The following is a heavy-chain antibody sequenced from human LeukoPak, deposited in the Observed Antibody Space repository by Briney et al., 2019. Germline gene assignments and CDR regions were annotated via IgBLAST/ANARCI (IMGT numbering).Heavy chain of an antibody. V-gene: IGHV2-5*02. CDR1: GFSLSTSGGG. Sequence: ESGPTLVNPTQTLTLTCTFSGFSLSTSGGGVGWIRQPPGKALEWLALIYWDADKRYSPPLQSRLTITKDTSKNQVVLTMTNMDPVDTATYYCAHHRTCGGDCYYYFDYWGQGTLVTVSS. J-gene: IGHJ4*02. D-gene: IGHD2-21*02. CDR2: IYWDADK. CDR3: AHHRTCGGDCYYYFDY.